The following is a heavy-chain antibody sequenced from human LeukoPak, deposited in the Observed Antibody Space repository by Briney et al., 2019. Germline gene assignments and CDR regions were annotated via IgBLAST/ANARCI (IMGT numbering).Heavy chain of an antibody. V-gene: IGHV3-11*04. Sequence: GGSLRLSCAASGFTFSDYYMSWIRQAPGKGLEWVSYISSSGSTIYCADSVKGRFTISRDNANNFLYLQMNSLRAADTAVYYCATETNGRHYDYWGQGTLLTVSS. J-gene: IGHJ4*02. D-gene: IGHD1-14*01. CDR3: ATETNGRHYDY. CDR2: ISSSGSTI. CDR1: GFTFSDYY.